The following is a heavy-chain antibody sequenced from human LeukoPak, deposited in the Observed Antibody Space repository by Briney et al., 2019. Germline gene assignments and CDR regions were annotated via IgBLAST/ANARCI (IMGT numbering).Heavy chain of an antibody. CDR1: GYTFTSYG. J-gene: IGHJ4*02. Sequence: ASVKVPCKASGYTFTSYGISWVRQAPGQGLEWMGWISAYNGNTNYAQKLQGRVTMTTDTSTSTAYMELRSLRSDDTAVYYCARDQIQLWLGDYWGQGTLVTVSS. CDR2: ISAYNGNT. CDR3: ARDQIQLWLGDY. V-gene: IGHV1-18*04. D-gene: IGHD5-18*01.